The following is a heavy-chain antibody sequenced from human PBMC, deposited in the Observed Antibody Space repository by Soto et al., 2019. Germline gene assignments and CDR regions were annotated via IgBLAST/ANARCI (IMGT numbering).Heavy chain of an antibody. Sequence: EVQLVESGGGLVQPGGSLRLSCVASGLTLSRYWLSWVRQAPGKGLEWVANIKEDGGKTYYVDSVKGRFTISRNNAKNSVYLQMNSLRVEDTDVDYCSRDYYGPGPDWGQGTLVIVSS. CDR2: IKEDGGKT. CDR3: SRDYYGPGPD. D-gene: IGHD3-22*01. V-gene: IGHV3-7*04. CDR1: GLTLSRYW. J-gene: IGHJ4*02.